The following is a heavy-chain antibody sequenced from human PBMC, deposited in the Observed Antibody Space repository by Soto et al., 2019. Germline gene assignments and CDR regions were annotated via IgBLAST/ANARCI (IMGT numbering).Heavy chain of an antibody. CDR1: GYIFVNYG. CDR3: VMVDNYVTPTPQDV. D-gene: IGHD3-16*01. V-gene: IGHV1-18*01. J-gene: IGHJ6*02. CDR2: ISPYTGNT. Sequence: QVQLVQSGDEVKKPGASVKVSCKASGYIFVNYGIAWVRQAPGQGLEWMGWISPYTGNTHSATKIQGRLTMTTDPSTSTAYIDLGSLTSEDPAVYYCVMVDNYVTPTPQDVWGQGTTVTVSS.